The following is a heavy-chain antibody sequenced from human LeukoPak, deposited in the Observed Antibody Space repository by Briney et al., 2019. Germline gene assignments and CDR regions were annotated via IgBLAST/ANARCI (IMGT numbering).Heavy chain of an antibody. CDR3: ARGGGSGYLNY. V-gene: IGHV4-4*07. CDR1: AGSLSMYY. CDR2: IYTSGST. Sequence: SQTLSLTCTVSAGSLSMYYWSCIRHPARKGREWIGRIYTSGSTNYNPSLKSRVTMSVDTSKNQFSLKLSSVTAADTAVYYCARGGGSGYLNYWGQGTLVTVSS. D-gene: IGHD3-22*01. J-gene: IGHJ4*02.